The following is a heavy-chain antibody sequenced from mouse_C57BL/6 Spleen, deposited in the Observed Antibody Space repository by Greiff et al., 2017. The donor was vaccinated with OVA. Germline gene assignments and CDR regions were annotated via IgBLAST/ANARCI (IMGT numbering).Heavy chain of an antibody. V-gene: IGHV1-64*01. CDR3: AREDYGSSYKFAD. CDR2: IHPNSGST. D-gene: IGHD1-1*01. Sequence: QVHVKQPGAELVKPGASVKLSCKASGYTFTSYWMHWVKQRPGQGLEWIGMIHPNSGSTNYNEKFKSKATLTVDKSSSTAYMQLSSLTSEDSAVYYCAREDYGSSYKFADWGQGTLVTVSA. J-gene: IGHJ3*01. CDR1: GYTFTSYW.